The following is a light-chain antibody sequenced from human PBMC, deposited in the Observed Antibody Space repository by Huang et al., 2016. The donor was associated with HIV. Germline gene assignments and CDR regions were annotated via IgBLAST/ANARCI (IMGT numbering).Light chain of an antibody. Sequence: EIVLTQSPGTFSLSPGERATLSCRASQSVRSSSLAWYQQKPGPSPRLLIFGASNRATAIPDRFSGSGSATDFTLTISRLEPEDFAVYYCQQYGSSPLTFGGGTKVEIK. V-gene: IGKV3-20*01. CDR2: GAS. J-gene: IGKJ4*01. CDR3: QQYGSSPLT. CDR1: QSVRSSS.